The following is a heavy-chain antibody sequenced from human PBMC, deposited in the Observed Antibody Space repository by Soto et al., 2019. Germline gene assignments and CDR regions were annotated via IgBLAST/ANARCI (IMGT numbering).Heavy chain of an antibody. J-gene: IGHJ4*02. CDR1: GFTFDDYA. V-gene: IGHV3-9*01. CDR3: AKDAVYDLGGACDY. D-gene: IGHD5-12*01. CDR2: ISWNSGSI. Sequence: EVQLVESGGGLVQPGRSLRLSCAASGFTFDDYAMHWVRQAPGKGLEWVSGISWNSGSIGYADSVKGRFTISRDNAKNSLYLQMNSLRAEDTALYYCAKDAVYDLGGACDYWGQGTLVTVSS.